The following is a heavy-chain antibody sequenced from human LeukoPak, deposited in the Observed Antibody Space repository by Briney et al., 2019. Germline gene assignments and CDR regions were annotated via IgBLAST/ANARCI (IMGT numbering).Heavy chain of an antibody. CDR1: GYIFTSYW. Sequence: GESLNISCRGSGYIFTSYWIGWVRQMPGKGLEWMGIIYPGDSDTRYSPSFQGQVPISADKSISTAYLQWSSLKALDTAMYYCARLKDTAMAIFDYWGQGTLVTVSS. D-gene: IGHD5-18*01. CDR2: IYPGDSDT. CDR3: ARLKDTAMAIFDY. V-gene: IGHV5-51*03. J-gene: IGHJ4*02.